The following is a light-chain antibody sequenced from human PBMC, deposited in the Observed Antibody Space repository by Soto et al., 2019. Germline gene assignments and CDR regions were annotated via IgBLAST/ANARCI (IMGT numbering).Light chain of an antibody. CDR3: QQTSAFPRT. CDR2: GAS. CDR1: RDISNS. J-gene: IGKJ1*01. V-gene: IGKV1-12*01. Sequence: DIQMTQSPSSVSASVGDRLTITGRASRDISNSLAWYQQTPGQAPKLLLRGASSLHRGVPSRFSGGGAGTEFTLTISSLQPEDFATYYCQQTSAFPRTFGQGTKVDVK.